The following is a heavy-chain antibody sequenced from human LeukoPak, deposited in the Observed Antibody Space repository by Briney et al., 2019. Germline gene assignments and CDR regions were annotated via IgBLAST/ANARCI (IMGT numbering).Heavy chain of an antibody. Sequence: GASVKASCKASGYTFTSYGISWVRQAPGQGLEWMGWISAYNGNTNYAQKLQGRVTMTTDTSTSTAYMELRSLRSDDTAVYYCARVPLATAGGWFDPWGQGTLVTVSS. CDR3: ARVPLATAGGWFDP. CDR2: ISAYNGNT. CDR1: GYTFTSYG. D-gene: IGHD5-12*01. V-gene: IGHV1-18*01. J-gene: IGHJ5*02.